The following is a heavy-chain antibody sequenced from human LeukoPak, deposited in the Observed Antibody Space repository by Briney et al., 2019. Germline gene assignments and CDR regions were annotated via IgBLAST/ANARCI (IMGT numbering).Heavy chain of an antibody. CDR3: ARVVAAAGNNWFDP. J-gene: IGHJ5*02. V-gene: IGHV3-11*01. CDR1: GFIFSDYY. CDR2: ISNPSSTI. Sequence: GGSLRLSCDASGFIFSDYYMSWVRQAPGKGLEWISYISNPSSTIYYADSVKGRFTISRDNAKNSLYLQMNSLRAEDTAVYYCARVVAAAGNNWFDPWGQGTLVTVSS. D-gene: IGHD6-13*01.